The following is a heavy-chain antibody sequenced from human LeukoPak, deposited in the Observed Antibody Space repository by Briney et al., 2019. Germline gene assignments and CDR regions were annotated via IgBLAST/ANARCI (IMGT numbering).Heavy chain of an antibody. J-gene: IGHJ4*02. V-gene: IGHV1-2*02. CDR1: RYTFIVYY. CDR2: INPNSGGT. Sequence: ASVTGSSKASRYTFIVYYIHWVRQAPGQGLEWMGWINPNSGGTNYAQKFQGRVTMTRDTSINTAYMELSRLRSDDTAVYYCARCSGASCYSFYSDIYGQGTLVTVSS. CDR3: ARCSGASCYSFYSDI. D-gene: IGHD2-15*01.